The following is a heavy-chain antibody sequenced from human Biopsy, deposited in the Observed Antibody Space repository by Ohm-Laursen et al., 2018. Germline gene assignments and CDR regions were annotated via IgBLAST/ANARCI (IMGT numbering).Heavy chain of an antibody. Sequence: GASVKVSCKASGYVFTNYLVHWVRQAPGQGLEWMGKINPSGGTPAYAHKFQGRVPMTRDTSTSTTYMDLSSLRSEDTALYYCTRDIGPWGDYSFEYWGQGTLVTVSS. J-gene: IGHJ4*02. D-gene: IGHD4-11*01. CDR3: TRDIGPWGDYSFEY. V-gene: IGHV1-46*01. CDR1: GYVFTNYL. CDR2: INPSGGTP.